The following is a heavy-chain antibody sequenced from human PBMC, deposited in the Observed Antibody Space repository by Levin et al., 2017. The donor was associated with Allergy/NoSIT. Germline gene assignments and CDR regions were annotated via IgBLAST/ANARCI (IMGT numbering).Heavy chain of an antibody. CDR1: GFTFSSYG. CDR3: ATEHSSGWYYFDY. V-gene: IGHV3-30*03. CDR2: ISYDGSNK. J-gene: IGHJ4*02. D-gene: IGHD6-19*01. Sequence: GGSLRLSCAASGFTFSSYGMHWVRQAPGKGLEWVAVISYDGSNKYYADSVKGRFTISRDNSKNTLYLQMNSLRAEDTAVYYCATEHSSGWYYFDYWGQGTLVTVSS.